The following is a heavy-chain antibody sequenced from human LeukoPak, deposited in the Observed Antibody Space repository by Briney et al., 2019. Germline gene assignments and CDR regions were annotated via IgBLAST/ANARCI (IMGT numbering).Heavy chain of an antibody. CDR2: IKTDGSEK. CDR1: GFTFSNYW. CDR3: ATYSSLNRREFQF. Sequence: GGSLRLSCEGSGFTFSNYWMGWGRQAPGQGLQWVANIKTDGSEKYYVDSVKGRFTISRDNAKNSLYLQMNSLRAEDTAVYYCATYSSLNRREFQFWGQGTLLTVSS. V-gene: IGHV3-7*01. D-gene: IGHD3-22*01. J-gene: IGHJ1*01.